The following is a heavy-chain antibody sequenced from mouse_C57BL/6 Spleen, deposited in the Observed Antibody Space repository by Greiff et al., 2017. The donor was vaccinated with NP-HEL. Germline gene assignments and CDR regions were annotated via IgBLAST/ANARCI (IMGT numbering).Heavy chain of an antibody. CDR1: GFTFSDYG. V-gene: IGHV5-17*01. J-gene: IGHJ2*01. Sequence: EVQGVESGGGLVKPGGSLKLSCAASGFTFSDYGMHWVRQAPEKGLEWVAYISSGSSTIYYADTVKGRFTISRDNAKNTLFLQMTSLRSEDTAMYYCARIHYYGSSYGYFDYWGQGTTLTVSS. D-gene: IGHD1-1*01. CDR3: ARIHYYGSSYGYFDY. CDR2: ISSGSSTI.